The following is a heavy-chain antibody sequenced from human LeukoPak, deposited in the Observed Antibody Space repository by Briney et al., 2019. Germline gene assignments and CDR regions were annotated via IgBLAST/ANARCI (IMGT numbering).Heavy chain of an antibody. J-gene: IGHJ4*02. CDR2: INHSGST. V-gene: IGHV4-34*01. CDR1: GGSFSGYY. Sequence: SETLSLTCAVYGGSFSGYYWSWIRQPPGKGLEWIGEINHSGSTNYNPSLKSRVTISVDTSKNQFSLKLSSVTAADTAVYYCARDGDGYSLFDYWGQGTLVTVSS. CDR3: ARDGDGYSLFDY. D-gene: IGHD5-24*01.